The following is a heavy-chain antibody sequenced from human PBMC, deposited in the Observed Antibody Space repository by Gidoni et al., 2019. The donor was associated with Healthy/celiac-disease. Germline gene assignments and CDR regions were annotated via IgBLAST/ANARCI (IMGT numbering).Heavy chain of an antibody. CDR3: VKDTRLRVAATPGYYFDY. D-gene: IGHD2-15*01. CDR1: GFTFSSYA. Sequence: EVQLVESGGGLVKPGGSLSLSCSASGFTFSSYAMHWVRQAPGKGLEYVSAISSNGGSTYYADSVKGRFTISRDNSKNTLYLQMSSLRAEDTAVYYCVKDTRLRVAATPGYYFDYWGQGTLVTVSS. J-gene: IGHJ4*02. CDR2: ISSNGGST. V-gene: IGHV3-64D*06.